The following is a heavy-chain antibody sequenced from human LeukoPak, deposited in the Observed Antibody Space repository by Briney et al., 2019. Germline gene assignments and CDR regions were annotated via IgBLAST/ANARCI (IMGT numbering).Heavy chain of an antibody. CDR1: GFTFSSYS. CDR2: ISSSSSYI. V-gene: IGHV3-21*01. CDR3: ARAPISGWYLDY. Sequence: GGSLRLSCAASGFTFSSYSMNWVRQAPGKGLEWVSSISSSSSYIYYADSAKGRFTISRDNAKNSLYLQMNSLRAEDTAVYYCARAPISGWYLDYWGQGTLVTVSS. D-gene: IGHD6-19*01. J-gene: IGHJ4*02.